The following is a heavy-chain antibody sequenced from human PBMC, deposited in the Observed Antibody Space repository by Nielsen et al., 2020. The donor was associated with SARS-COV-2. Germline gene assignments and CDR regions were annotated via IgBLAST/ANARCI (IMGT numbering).Heavy chain of an antibody. Sequence: GESLKISCAASGFTFSSYSMNWVRQAPGKGLEWVSSISSSSSYIYYADSVKGRFTISRDNAKNSLYLQMNSLRAEDTAVYYCARERSIVVVTRPLDYWGQGTLVTVSS. D-gene: IGHD3-22*01. J-gene: IGHJ4*02. CDR1: GFTFSSYS. CDR2: ISSSSSYI. CDR3: ARERSIVVVTRPLDY. V-gene: IGHV3-21*01.